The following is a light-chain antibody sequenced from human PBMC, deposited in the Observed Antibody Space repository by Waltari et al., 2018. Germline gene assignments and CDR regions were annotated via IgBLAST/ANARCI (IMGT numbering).Light chain of an antibody. V-gene: IGLV3-19*01. CDR2: DKN. Sequence: SSELTQDPAVSVALGQTVRITCHGASLRTYSASWYQQKPGQAPVFVIYDKNFRPSGIPDRFSGSSSGNTFSLTITGAQAEDEAVYYCSSRDIRDSSHLIFGGGTRLTVL. J-gene: IGLJ2*01. CDR3: SSRDIRDSSHLI. CDR1: SLRTYS.